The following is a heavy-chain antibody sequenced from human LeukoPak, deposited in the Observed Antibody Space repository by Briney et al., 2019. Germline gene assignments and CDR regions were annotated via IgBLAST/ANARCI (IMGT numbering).Heavy chain of an antibody. CDR2: ISSNGGST. Sequence: GGSLRLSCSVSGITFSSDAMPWVRQAPGKGLIYVSGISSNGGSTDYADSVKGRFTISRDNAKNSLYLQMNSLRAEDTGVYYCARGRGGAARLFDYWGQGTLVTVSS. CDR1: GITFSSDA. V-gene: IGHV3-64*04. J-gene: IGHJ4*02. CDR3: ARGRGGAARLFDY. D-gene: IGHD6-6*01.